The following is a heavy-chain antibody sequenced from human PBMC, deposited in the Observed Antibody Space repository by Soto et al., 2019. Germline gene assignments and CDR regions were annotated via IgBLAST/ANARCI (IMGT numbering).Heavy chain of an antibody. CDR1: GGSFSSGAYH. D-gene: IGHD6-13*01. CDR3: ARMSATGTRWFDP. CDR2: ISYRGIT. J-gene: IGHJ5*02. V-gene: IGHV4-31*03. Sequence: QVQLQESGPGLVKPSQTLSLTCTVSGGSFSSGAYHWSWVRQHPGQGLEWIASISYRGITYSNPSLKSRLSMSVDTSKNQSSLNLTSVTAADTAVYHCARMSATGTRWFDPWGQGTLVTVSS.